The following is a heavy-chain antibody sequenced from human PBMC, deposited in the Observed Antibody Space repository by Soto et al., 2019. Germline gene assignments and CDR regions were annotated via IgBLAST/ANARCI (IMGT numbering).Heavy chain of an antibody. CDR3: ARVNDRQQLARNYYYGIDV. J-gene: IGHJ6*02. CDR2: IIPIFPTP. Sequence: QVQLVQSGAEVKKPGSSVTVSCKASGGTFGNSAISWVRQAPGQGLEWMGGIIPIFPTPDYAQMFQGRVTVTADESTSLAKTELTSPRSQVTGVYYCARVNDRQQLARNYYYGIDVWGQGTTVTVSS. D-gene: IGHD3-3*02. CDR1: GGTFGNSA. V-gene: IGHV1-69*12.